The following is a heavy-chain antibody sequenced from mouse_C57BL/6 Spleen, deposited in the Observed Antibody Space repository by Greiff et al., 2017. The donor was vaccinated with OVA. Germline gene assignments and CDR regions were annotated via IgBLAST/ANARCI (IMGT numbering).Heavy chain of an antibody. V-gene: IGHV1-55*01. CDR3: ARAGINGYDVDYAMDY. CDR1: GYTFTSYW. CDR2: IYPGSGST. Sequence: QVQLQQPGAELVKPGASVKMSCKASGYTFTSYWITWVKQRPGQGLEWIGDIYPGSGSTNYNEKFKSKATLTVDTSSSTAYMQLSSLTSEDSAVYYGARAGINGYDVDYAMDYWGQGTSVTVSS. D-gene: IGHD2-2*01. J-gene: IGHJ4*01.